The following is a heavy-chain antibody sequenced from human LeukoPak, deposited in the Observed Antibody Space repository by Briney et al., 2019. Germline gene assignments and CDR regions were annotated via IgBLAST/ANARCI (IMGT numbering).Heavy chain of an antibody. CDR3: ARGGYYVDSSFDY. D-gene: IGHD3-22*01. CDR2: MYTSGST. Sequence: PSETLSLTCTVAAGSISTGGAYSSWIRQPAGKGLEWIGRMYTSGSTIYNPSLKSRVTISVDTSKNQFSLRLSSVTAADTPVYYCARGGYYVDSSFDYGGQGSLVTVSS. J-gene: IGHJ4*02. V-gene: IGHV4-61*02. CDR1: AGSISTGGAY.